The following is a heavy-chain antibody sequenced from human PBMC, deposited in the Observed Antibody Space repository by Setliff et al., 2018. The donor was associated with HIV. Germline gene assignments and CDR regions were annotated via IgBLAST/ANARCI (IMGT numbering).Heavy chain of an antibody. CDR2: ISYDGNIK. CDR1: GFNFNTYA. Sequence: GGSLRLSCAGSGFNFNTYAMNWVRQAPGKGLEWVAVISYDGNIKYYADSVKGRFTISRDNSKNTLYLQMNSLRADDTALYYCATVGFSRTYYATPYFYGLDVWGPGTTVTVSS. J-gene: IGHJ6*02. V-gene: IGHV3-30*04. CDR3: ATVGFSRTYYATPYFYGLDV. D-gene: IGHD1-26*01.